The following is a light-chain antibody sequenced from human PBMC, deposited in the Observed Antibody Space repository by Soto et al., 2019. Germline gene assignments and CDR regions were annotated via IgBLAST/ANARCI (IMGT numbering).Light chain of an antibody. J-gene: IGLJ1*01. V-gene: IGLV2-14*01. CDR1: SSDVGGYTF. Sequence: QSELTQPASVSGSPGQSITISCTGTSSDVGGYTFVSWYQQHPGKAPKLLIYDVSNRPSGVSNRFSGSKSGNTASLTISGLQAEDEADYYCSSYTSFSTYVFGTGTKLTVL. CDR3: SSYTSFSTYV. CDR2: DVS.